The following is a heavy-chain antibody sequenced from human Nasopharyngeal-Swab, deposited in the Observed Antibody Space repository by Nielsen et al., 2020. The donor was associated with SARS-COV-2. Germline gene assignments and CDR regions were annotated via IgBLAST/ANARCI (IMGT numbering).Heavy chain of an antibody. D-gene: IGHD3-22*01. V-gene: IGHV3-13*01. CDR3: ASHLSYYDRSGYFSEGFDY. J-gene: IGHJ4*02. CDR1: GFTFSSYD. Sequence: GESLKISCAASGFTFSSYDMHWVRQATGKGLEWVSAIGTAGDTYYPGSVKGRFTISRENAKNSLYLQMNSLRAGDTAVYYCASHLSYYDRSGYFSEGFDYWGQGTLVTVSS. CDR2: IGTAGDT.